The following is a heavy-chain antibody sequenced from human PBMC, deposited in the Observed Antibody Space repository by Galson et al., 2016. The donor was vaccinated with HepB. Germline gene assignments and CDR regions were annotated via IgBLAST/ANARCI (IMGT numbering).Heavy chain of an antibody. D-gene: IGHD3-9*01. CDR2: IIPISGTA. Sequence: SVKVSCKASGGTFSSYAISWVRQAPGQGLEWMGGIIPISGTANYAQKFQGRVTITADKSTSTAYMELSSLRSEDTAVYYCARDPRYFDVNYFYYYGMDVWGQGTTVIVSS. CDR3: ARDPRYFDVNYFYYYGMDV. J-gene: IGHJ6*02. CDR1: GGTFSSYA. V-gene: IGHV1-69*06.